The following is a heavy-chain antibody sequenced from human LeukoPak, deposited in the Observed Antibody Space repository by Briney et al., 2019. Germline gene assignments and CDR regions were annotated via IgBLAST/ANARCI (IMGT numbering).Heavy chain of an antibody. J-gene: IGHJ4*02. CDR1: GFTFSNYA. D-gene: IGHD6-13*01. Sequence: GGSLRLSCAASGFTFSNYAMSWVRQAPGKGLEWVSVIYSGGSTYYADSVKGRFTISRDNSKNTLYLQMNSLRAEDTAVYYCARGAPVAAAGSLDYWGQGTLVTVSS. CDR3: ARGAPVAAAGSLDY. V-gene: IGHV3-66*01. CDR2: IYSGGST.